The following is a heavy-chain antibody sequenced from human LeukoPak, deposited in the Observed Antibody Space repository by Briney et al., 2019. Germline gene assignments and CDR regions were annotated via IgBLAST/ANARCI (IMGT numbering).Heavy chain of an antibody. J-gene: IGHJ5*02. CDR1: GFTFSDYY. CDR2: IITTSSYT. CDR3: ARDWYCSSSICYTDRNWFDP. V-gene: IGHV3-11*05. D-gene: IGHD2-2*02. Sequence: GGSLRLSCAASGFTFSDYYMSWIRQAPGKGLEWVSYIITTSSYTDYADSVRGRFTISRDNAKNLLYLQMNSLRPEDTAVYYCARDWYCSSSICYTDRNWFDPWGQGTLVTV.